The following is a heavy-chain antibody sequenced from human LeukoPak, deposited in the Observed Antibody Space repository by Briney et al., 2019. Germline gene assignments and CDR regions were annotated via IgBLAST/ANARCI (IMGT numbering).Heavy chain of an antibody. V-gene: IGHV1-69*01. CDR1: GGTFSSYA. J-gene: IGHJ3*02. CDR2: IIPIFGTA. Sequence: GSSVKVSCKASGGTFSSYAISWARQAPGQGLEWMGGIIPIFGTANYAQKFQGRVTITADESTSTAYMELSSLRSEDTAVYYCARVERKVFIYSSGWYGAFDIWGQGTMVTVSS. D-gene: IGHD6-19*01. CDR3: ARVERKVFIYSSGWYGAFDI.